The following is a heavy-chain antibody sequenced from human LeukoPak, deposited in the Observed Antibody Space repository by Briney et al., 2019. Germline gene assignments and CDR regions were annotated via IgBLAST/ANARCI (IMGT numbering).Heavy chain of an antibody. CDR3: ASRANWGPPYAIDY. D-gene: IGHD7-27*01. V-gene: IGHV1-18*01. CDR1: GYTFISYG. Sequence: ASVKVSCKASGYTFISYGISWVRQAPGQGLEWMGWISAYNGNTNYAQKLQGRVTMTTDTYTSTAYMELRSLRSDDTAVYYCASRANWGPPYAIDYWGQGTLVTVSS. J-gene: IGHJ4*02. CDR2: ISAYNGNT.